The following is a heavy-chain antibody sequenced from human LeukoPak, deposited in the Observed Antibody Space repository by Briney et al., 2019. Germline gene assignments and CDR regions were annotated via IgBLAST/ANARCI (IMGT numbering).Heavy chain of an antibody. CDR2: ISGSGGST. Sequence: SGGSLRLSCAASGFTFSRYAMSWVRQAPGKGLEWVSAISGSGGSTYYADSVKGRFTISRDNPKNTLYLQMNSLRAEDTAVYYCAKRYCSGGSCKVNYFDYWGQGTLVTVSS. CDR3: AKRYCSGGSCKVNYFDY. V-gene: IGHV3-23*01. D-gene: IGHD2-15*01. J-gene: IGHJ4*02. CDR1: GFTFSRYA.